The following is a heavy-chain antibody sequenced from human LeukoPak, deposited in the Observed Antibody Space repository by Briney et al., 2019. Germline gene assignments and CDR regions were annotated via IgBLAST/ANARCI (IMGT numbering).Heavy chain of an antibody. CDR3: AKDGYINDAFDI. D-gene: IGHD1-1*01. Sequence: SETLSLTCTVSGDSLTTDDAFWSWIRQFPGKGLEWIGYIHYRGTTNYNRSLKSRLSMSMDWSKDQFSLNLTSVTAADTAIYYCAKDGYINDAFDIWGQGIVVTVSS. V-gene: IGHV4-31*03. CDR2: IHYRGTT. J-gene: IGHJ3*02. CDR1: GDSLTTDDAF.